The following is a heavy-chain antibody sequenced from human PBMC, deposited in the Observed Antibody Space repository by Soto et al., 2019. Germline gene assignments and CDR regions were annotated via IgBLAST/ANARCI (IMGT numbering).Heavy chain of an antibody. CDR3: ASASDSSGYYHNSFDY. V-gene: IGHV4-39*01. Sequence: PSETLSLTCTVSGGSISSSSYYWGWIRQPPGKGLEWIGSIYYSGSTYYNPSLKSRVTISVDTSKNQFSLKLSSVTAADTAVYYCASASDSSGYYHNSFDYWGQGTLVTV. CDR1: GGSISSSSYY. CDR2: IYYSGST. D-gene: IGHD3-22*01. J-gene: IGHJ4*02.